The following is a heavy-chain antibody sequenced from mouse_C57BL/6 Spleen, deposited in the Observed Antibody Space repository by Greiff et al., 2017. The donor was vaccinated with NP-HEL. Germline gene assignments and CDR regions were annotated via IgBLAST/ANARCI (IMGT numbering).Heavy chain of an antibody. D-gene: IGHD1-1*01. CDR2: ICSGGDYI. Sequence: EVMLVESGEGLVKPGGSLKLSCAASGFTFSSYAMSWVRQTPEKRLEWVAYICSGGDYIYYADTVKGRFTLSRDNARNTLYRQSSSLKSEDTAMYYCTRVALITTVEDYFDYWGQGTTLTVSS. CDR3: TRVALITTVEDYFDY. CDR1: GFTFSSYA. V-gene: IGHV5-9-1*02. J-gene: IGHJ2*01.